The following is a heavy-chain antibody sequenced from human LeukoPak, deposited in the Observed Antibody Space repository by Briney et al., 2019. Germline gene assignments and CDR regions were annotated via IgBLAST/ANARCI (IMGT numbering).Heavy chain of an antibody. CDR1: GFTFSSYA. CDR3: ARDRVQIWSYVGTFDS. J-gene: IGHJ4*02. D-gene: IGHD5-18*01. Sequence: GGSLRLSCAASGFTFSSYAMSWVRQAPGKGLEWVSVISGSGGTTYYADSVKGRFTMSRDISKNTLYLQMNSLKPEDTAVYYCARDRVQIWSYVGTFDSWGQGTLVTVSS. V-gene: IGHV3-23*01. CDR2: ISGSGGTT.